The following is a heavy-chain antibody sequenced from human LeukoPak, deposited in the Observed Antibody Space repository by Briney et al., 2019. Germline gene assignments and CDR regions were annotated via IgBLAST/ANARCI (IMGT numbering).Heavy chain of an antibody. D-gene: IGHD2-15*01. CDR3: ARHPYCSGGSCYPRWYFDY. CDR1: GGSISSSSYY. CDR2: IYYSGST. V-gene: IGHV4-39*01. J-gene: IGHJ4*02. Sequence: PSETQSLTCTVSGGSISSSSYYWGWIRQPPGKGLEWIGSIYYSGSTYYNPSLKSRVTISVDTSKNQFSLKLSSVTAADTAVYYCARHPYCSGGSCYPRWYFDYWGQGTLVTVSS.